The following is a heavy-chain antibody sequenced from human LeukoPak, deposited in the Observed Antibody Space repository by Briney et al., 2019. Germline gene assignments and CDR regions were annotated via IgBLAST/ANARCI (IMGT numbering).Heavy chain of an antibody. J-gene: IGHJ4*02. D-gene: IGHD3-16*02. CDR2: IHPSGGST. V-gene: IGHV1-46*01. CDR3: ARGKNDFVRGSNRLYYFDF. CDR1: GYTFTSYY. Sequence: GASVKVSCKASGYTFTSYYMHWVRQAPGQGLEWMGIIHPSGGSTSYAQKFQGRVTMTRDTSTSTVYMELSSLRSEDTAIYYCARGKNDFVRGSNRLYYFDFWGQGTLVTVSS.